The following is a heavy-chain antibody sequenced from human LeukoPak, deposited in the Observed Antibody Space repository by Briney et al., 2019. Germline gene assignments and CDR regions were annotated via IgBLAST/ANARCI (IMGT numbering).Heavy chain of an antibody. CDR2: INPNSGGT. V-gene: IGHV1-2*02. CDR1: GYTFTGYY. J-gene: IGHJ4*02. CDR3: ARYLWFGELGFDY. Sequence: GASVKVSCKASGYTFTGYYMHWVRQAPGQGLEWMGWINPNSGGTNYAQKFQGRVTTTRDTSISTAYMELSRLRSDDTAVYYCARYLWFGELGFDYWGQGTLVTVSS. D-gene: IGHD3-10*01.